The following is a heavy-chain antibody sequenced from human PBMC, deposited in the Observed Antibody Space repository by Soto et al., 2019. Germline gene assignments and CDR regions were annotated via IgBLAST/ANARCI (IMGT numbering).Heavy chain of an antibody. Sequence: SETLSLTCTVSGGSISSSSYYWGWIRQPPGKGLEWIGSIYYSGSTYYNPSLKSRVTISVDTSKNQFSLKLSSVTAADTAVYYCARKGDFWSGNNWFDPWGQGTLVTVSS. CDR1: GGSISSSSYY. CDR2: IYYSGST. CDR3: ARKGDFWSGNNWFDP. D-gene: IGHD3-3*01. V-gene: IGHV4-39*01. J-gene: IGHJ5*02.